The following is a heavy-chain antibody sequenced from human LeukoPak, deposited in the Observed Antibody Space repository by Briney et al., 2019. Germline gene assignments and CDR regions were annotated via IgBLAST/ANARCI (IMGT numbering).Heavy chain of an antibody. CDR3: ARSSLGTITAGPFDY. D-gene: IGHD5-12*01. J-gene: IGHJ4*02. CDR2: ISGYNGDT. V-gene: IGHV1-18*01. CDR1: GYTFSCYG. Sequence: ASVKVSCKASGYTFSCYGIAWVRQAPGQGLEWMGWISGYNGDTNYAQKLQGRGSMTTDTSTTTAYMELRSLTSDDTALYYCARSSLGTITAGPFDYWGQGTLVTVSS.